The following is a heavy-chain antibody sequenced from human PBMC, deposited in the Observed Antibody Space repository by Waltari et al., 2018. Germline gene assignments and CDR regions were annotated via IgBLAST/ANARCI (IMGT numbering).Heavy chain of an antibody. CDR3: ARGLTIFGVVYGMDV. CDR2: INPNSGGT. J-gene: IGHJ6*02. D-gene: IGHD3-3*01. CDR1: GYTFTVYY. Sequence: QVQLVQSGAEVKKPGASVKVSCKASGYTFTVYYMHWVRQAPGQGLEWMGWINPNSGGTNYAQKFQGRVTMTRDTSISTAYMELSRLRSDDTAVYYCARGLTIFGVVYGMDVWGQGTTVTVSS. V-gene: IGHV1-2*02.